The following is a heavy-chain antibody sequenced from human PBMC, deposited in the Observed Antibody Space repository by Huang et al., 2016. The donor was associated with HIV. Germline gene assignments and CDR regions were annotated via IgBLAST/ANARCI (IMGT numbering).Heavy chain of an antibody. V-gene: IGHV3-15*01. Sequence: EVHLVESGGGWVKPGGSLRLSCAASGFTFNNAWMSWVRQFPGKGLEWVGRIKSKSDGGTTDYPAPVKGRFIISRDDSQNTLYLQMNSLKTEDTAVYYCTTLWFGEDAFDIWGQGTMVTVSS. D-gene: IGHD3-10*01. J-gene: IGHJ3*02. CDR3: TTLWFGEDAFDI. CDR1: GFTFNNAW. CDR2: IKSKSDGGTT.